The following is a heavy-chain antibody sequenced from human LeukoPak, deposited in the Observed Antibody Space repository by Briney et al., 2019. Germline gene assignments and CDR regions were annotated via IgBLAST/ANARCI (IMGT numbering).Heavy chain of an antibody. J-gene: IGHJ4*02. D-gene: IGHD2-15*01. Sequence: ASVKVSCKASGYTFTSYAMHWVRQAPGQRLEGRGWINAGNVNTKYSQKFQGRVTITRDTSASTAYMELSSLRSEDTAVYYCARDPVVVVVAATPVYDYWGQGTLVTVSS. CDR1: GYTFTSYA. CDR3: ARDPVVVVVAATPVYDY. V-gene: IGHV1-3*01. CDR2: INAGNVNT.